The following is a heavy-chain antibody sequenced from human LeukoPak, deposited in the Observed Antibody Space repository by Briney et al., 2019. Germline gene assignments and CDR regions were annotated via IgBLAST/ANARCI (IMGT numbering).Heavy chain of an antibody. CDR3: ARAPGTRSDS. Sequence: VTVTCKACGYTFPSYDRNGVRQAAGRELEWMGWMSPNSGNTPHAQKFQGRVTVTRNTSISTAYMELSSLRSEDPAVYYCARAPGTRSDSWGQGTMVTVSA. J-gene: IGHJ3*02. CDR2: MSPNSGNT. CDR1: GYTFPSYD. V-gene: IGHV1-8*01.